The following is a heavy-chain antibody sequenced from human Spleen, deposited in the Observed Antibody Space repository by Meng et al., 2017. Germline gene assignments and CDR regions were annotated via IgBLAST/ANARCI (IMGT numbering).Heavy chain of an antibody. CDR2: ISTYTGDT. D-gene: IGHD4-23*01. V-gene: IGHV1-18*01. CDR1: GYTFTSYG. Sequence: ASVNSCKTSGYTFTSYGISWVRQAPGQGLEWMGWISTYTGDTKYAQKVQGRVTMTRDKSTSTAYMELRSLRFDDTAVYYCARVKDYGGNLGWFDPWGQGTLVTVSS. CDR3: ARVKDYGGNLGWFDP. J-gene: IGHJ5*02.